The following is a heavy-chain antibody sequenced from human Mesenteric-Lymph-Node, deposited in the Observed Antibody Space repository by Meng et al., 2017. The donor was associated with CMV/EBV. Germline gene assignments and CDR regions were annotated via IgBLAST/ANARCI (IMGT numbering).Heavy chain of an antibody. V-gene: IGHV1-69*05. CDR3: ARDLGAARDV. D-gene: IGHD6-6*01. J-gene: IGHJ6*02. CDR1: GGTFSSYA. Sequence: SVKVSCKASGGTFSSYAIGWVRQAPGQGLEWMGGIIPVFSTPNYAQKFQGRVTITTDKSTNTGYMELSTLRPEDTAVYYCARDLGAARDVWGQGTTVTVSS. CDR2: IIPVFSTP.